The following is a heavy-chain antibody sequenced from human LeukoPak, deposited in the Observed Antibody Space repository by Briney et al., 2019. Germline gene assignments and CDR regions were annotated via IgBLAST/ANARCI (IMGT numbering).Heavy chain of an antibody. V-gene: IGHV3-53*01. D-gene: IGHD2-2*01. J-gene: IGHJ3*02. CDR3: ARARYCSSTSCYVGGAFDI. CDR1: GLTVSSNY. Sequence: GGSLRLSCAASGLTVSSNYMSWVRQAPGKGLEWVSVIYSGGSTYYADSVKGRFTISRDNSKNTLYLQMNSLRAEDTAVYYCARARYCSSTSCYVGGAFDIWGQGTMVTVSS. CDR2: IYSGGST.